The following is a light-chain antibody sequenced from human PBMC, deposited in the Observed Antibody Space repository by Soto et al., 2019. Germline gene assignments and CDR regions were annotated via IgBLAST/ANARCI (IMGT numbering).Light chain of an antibody. CDR3: QQYGSSSGLT. V-gene: IGKV3-20*01. CDR2: GAS. J-gene: IGKJ4*01. Sequence: DIVLTQSPGTLSLSPGQRATLSCRASQTVTTFYLAWYQQKPGQAPGLLIYGASSRATGIPDRFSGSGSGTDFTLTISRLEPEDCAVYYCQQYGSSSGLTFGGGTKVEL. CDR1: QTVTTFY.